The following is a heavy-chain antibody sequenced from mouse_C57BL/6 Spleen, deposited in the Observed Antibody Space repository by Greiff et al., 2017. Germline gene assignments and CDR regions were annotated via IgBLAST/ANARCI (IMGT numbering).Heavy chain of an antibody. CDR1: GFKFKDYY. CDR3: ARDGYYVHYYAMDY. J-gene: IGHJ4*01. D-gene: IGHD2-3*01. CDR2: IDPEDGET. V-gene: IGHV14-2*01. Sequence: EVQLQQSGAELVKPGASVKLSCKASGFKFKDYYMPWVKQRTEQGLEWIGRIDPEDGETKYAPTFQGKANITADTSSNTAYLQLSSLTSEDTAVYYCARDGYYVHYYAMDYWGQGTSVTVSS.